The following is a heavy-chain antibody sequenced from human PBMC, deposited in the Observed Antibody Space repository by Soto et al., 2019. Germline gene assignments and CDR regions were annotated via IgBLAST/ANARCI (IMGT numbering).Heavy chain of an antibody. V-gene: IGHV3-48*01. D-gene: IGHD7-27*01. CDR3: ARDLSWGSNWYYYMDV. CDR2: ISSSSRVI. CDR1: GFILSDCA. Sequence: EVQLVESGGGLVQPGGSLRLSCATAGFILSDCAMNWVRQAPGKGLEWVSYISSSSRVIDYADSVKGRFTVSRDNARNSLYLQMNSLGAEVTAVYYCARDLSWGSNWYYYMDVWGKGTTVTVSS. J-gene: IGHJ6*03.